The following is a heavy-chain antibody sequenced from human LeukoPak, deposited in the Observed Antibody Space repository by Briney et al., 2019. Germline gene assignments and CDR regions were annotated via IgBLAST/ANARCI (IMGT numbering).Heavy chain of an antibody. CDR2: VSSSSSYI. Sequence: GGSLRLSCAASGFTFSSYSMNWVRQAPGKGLEWVSSVSSSSSYIYYADSVKGRFTISRDNAKNSLYLQMNSLRAEDTAVYYCARDPTDAFDIWGQGTMVTVSS. J-gene: IGHJ3*02. V-gene: IGHV3-21*01. CDR1: GFTFSSYS. CDR3: ARDPTDAFDI.